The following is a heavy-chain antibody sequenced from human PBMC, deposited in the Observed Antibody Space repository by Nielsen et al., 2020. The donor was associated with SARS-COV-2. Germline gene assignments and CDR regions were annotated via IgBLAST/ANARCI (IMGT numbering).Heavy chain of an antibody. V-gene: IGHV1-69*13. CDR1: GGTFSSYA. D-gene: IGHD6-13*01. J-gene: IGHJ4*02. Sequence: SVKVSCKASGGTFSSYAISWVRQAPGQGLEWMGGIIPIFGTANYAQKFQGRVTITADESTSTAYMELSSLRSEDTAVYYCARDRMRAAAAWYYWGQGTLVTVSS. CDR2: IIPIFGTA. CDR3: ARDRMRAAAAWYY.